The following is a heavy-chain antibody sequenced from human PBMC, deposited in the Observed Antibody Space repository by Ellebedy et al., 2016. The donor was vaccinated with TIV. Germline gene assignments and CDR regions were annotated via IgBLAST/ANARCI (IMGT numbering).Heavy chain of an antibody. CDR2: TYYRSKWYN. Sequence: SETLSLXCAISGDSVSSNPAAWNWIRQSPSRGLEWLGRTYYRSKWYNDYAVSVKSRIVINPDTSKNQFSLQLNSVTPEDTALYYCVRDLGIPNGWIFDYWGQGILVTVSS. CDR3: VRDLGIPNGWIFDY. J-gene: IGHJ4*02. CDR1: GDSVSSNPAA. V-gene: IGHV6-1*01. D-gene: IGHD6-19*01.